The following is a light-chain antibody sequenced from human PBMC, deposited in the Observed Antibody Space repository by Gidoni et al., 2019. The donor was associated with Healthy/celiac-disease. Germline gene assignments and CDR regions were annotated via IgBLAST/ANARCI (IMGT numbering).Light chain of an antibody. CDR1: QSISSY. CDR3: QQSYSTPWT. Sequence: QLPQSPSSLSASVGDRVTITCRASQSISSYLNWYQQKPGKAPKLLIYAASSLQSGVPSRFSGSGSGTDFTLTISSLQPEDFATYYCQQSYSTPWTFXQXTKVEIK. CDR2: AAS. J-gene: IGKJ1*01. V-gene: IGKV1-39*01.